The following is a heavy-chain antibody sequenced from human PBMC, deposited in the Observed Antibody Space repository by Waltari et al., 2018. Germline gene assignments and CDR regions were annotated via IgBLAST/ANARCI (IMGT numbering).Heavy chain of an antibody. D-gene: IGHD1-26*01. CDR1: GYTFTTYA. V-gene: IGHV1-3*01. CDR3: ARGVGWELLPLDY. Sequence: QVQLVQSGAVAKKPGASVKVSCKASGYTFTTYAMHWVRQAPGQRLEWMGWINAGNGNTKYSQKFQGRVTITRDTSASTAYMELSSLRSEDTAVYYCARGVGWELLPLDYWGQGTLVTVSS. J-gene: IGHJ4*02. CDR2: INAGNGNT.